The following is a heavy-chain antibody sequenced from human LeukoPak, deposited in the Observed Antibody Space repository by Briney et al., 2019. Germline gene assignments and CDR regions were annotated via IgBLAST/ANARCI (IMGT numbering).Heavy chain of an antibody. CDR1: GFTFNTYS. D-gene: IGHD1-26*01. CDR2: IDSSGGYM. Sequence: GGSLRLPCEASGFTFNTYSMNWPRKAPGKGLEWVSSIDSSGGYMFYADSVKGRFIISRDNAKDSLYLQMNSLRVEDTAVYYCVRGERRDYWGQGTVVIVTS. CDR3: VRGERRDY. V-gene: IGHV3-21*06. J-gene: IGHJ4*02.